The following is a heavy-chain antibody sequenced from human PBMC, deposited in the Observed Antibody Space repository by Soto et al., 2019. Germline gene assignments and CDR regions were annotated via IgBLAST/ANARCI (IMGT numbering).Heavy chain of an antibody. CDR3: ARDHIAAAGTSRIYYYYYMDV. D-gene: IGHD6-13*01. CDR2: INPSGGST. Sequence: ASVKVSCKASGYTFTSYYMHWVRQAPGQGLEWMGIINPSGGSTSYAQKFQGRVTMTRDTSTSTVYMELSSLRSEDTAVYYCARDHIAAAGTSRIYYYYYMDVWGKGTTVTVSS. V-gene: IGHV1-46*03. J-gene: IGHJ6*03. CDR1: GYTFTSYY.